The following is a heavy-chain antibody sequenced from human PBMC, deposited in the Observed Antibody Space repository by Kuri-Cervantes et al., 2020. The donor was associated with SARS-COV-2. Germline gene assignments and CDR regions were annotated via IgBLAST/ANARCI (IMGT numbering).Heavy chain of an antibody. D-gene: IGHD1-26*01. CDR1: GGTFSSYA. CDR2: IIPIFGTA. J-gene: IGHJ6*03. V-gene: IGHV1-69*13. CDR3: ARLLRGAYYYYYYMDV. Sequence: SVKVSCKASGGTFSSYAISWVRQAPGQGLEWMGGIIPIFGTANYAQKFQGRVTITADESTSTAYMELSSLRSEDTAVYYCARLLRGAYYYYYYMDVWGKGTTVTVSS.